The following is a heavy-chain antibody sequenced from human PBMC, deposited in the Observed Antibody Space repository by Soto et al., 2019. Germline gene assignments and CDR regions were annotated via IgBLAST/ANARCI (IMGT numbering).Heavy chain of an antibody. J-gene: IGHJ6*02. CDR3: AKVQGGSYGVYLYYYYGMDV. V-gene: IGHV3-30*18. CDR2: ISYDGSNK. CDR1: GFTFSSYG. D-gene: IGHD1-26*01. Sequence: GGSLRLSCAASGFTFSSYGMHWVRQAPGKGLKRVAVISYDGSNKYYADSVKGRFTISRDNSKNTLYLQMNSLRAEDTAVYYCAKVQGGSYGVYLYYYYGMDVWGQGSTVTVSS.